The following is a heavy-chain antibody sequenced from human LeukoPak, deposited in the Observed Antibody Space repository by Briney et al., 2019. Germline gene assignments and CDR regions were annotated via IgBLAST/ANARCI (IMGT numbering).Heavy chain of an antibody. D-gene: IGHD3-16*02. V-gene: IGHV4-59*08. CDR1: GVSINTYH. CDR2: VYFSGTT. J-gene: IGHJ4*02. CDR3: ARSDLWGSYRFLDY. Sequence: SETLSLTCNVSGVSINTYHWNWIRQLPGKGLEWIGHVYFSGTTNYNPSLKSRVTMSLDTSKNQFSLKLNSVTAADTAVYYCARSDLWGSYRFLDYWGQGILVTVSS.